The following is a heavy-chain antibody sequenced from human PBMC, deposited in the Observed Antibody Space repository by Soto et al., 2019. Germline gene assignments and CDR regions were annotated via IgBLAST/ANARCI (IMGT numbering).Heavy chain of an antibody. Sequence: EVQLVKSGGGLVQPGGSLRLSCAASGFMFSAYWMSWVRQAPGKGLEWVANIHGDGGKIYYVDSVKGRFTISRDNAKRSLYLQMNSLRAEDTAVYYCARDFYGGYTYGPGDYWGQGALVAVSS. CDR3: ARDFYGGYTYGPGDY. CDR2: IHGDGGKI. CDR1: GFMFSAYW. J-gene: IGHJ4*02. D-gene: IGHD5-18*01. V-gene: IGHV3-7*01.